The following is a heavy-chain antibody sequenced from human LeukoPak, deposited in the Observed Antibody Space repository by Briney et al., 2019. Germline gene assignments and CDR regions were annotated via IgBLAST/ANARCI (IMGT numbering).Heavy chain of an antibody. J-gene: IGHJ4*02. CDR1: DFGSHH. D-gene: IGHD6-19*01. Sequence: GGSLRLSCVASDFGSHHMHWVRQAPGKGLVWVSRVSTDGIGTAYADSVKGRFTISRDNAKNTVYLQMNSLRAEDTAVYYYARGGYSSGLDYWGQGTLVTVSS. CDR3: ARGGYSSGLDY. V-gene: IGHV3-74*01. CDR2: VSTDGIGT.